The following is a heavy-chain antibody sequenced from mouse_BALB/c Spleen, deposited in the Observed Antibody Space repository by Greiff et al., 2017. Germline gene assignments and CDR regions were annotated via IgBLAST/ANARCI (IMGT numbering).Heavy chain of an antibody. Sequence: EVQLQQSGAELVKPGASVKLSCTASGFNIKDTYMHWVKQRPEQGLEWIGRMDPANGNTKYDPKFQGKATITADTSSNTAYLQLSSLTSEDTAVYYCARGWLRQGGNFDYGGQGTTLTVSS. CDR3: ARGWLRQGGNFDY. V-gene: IGHV14-3*02. CDR1: GFNIKDTY. J-gene: IGHJ2*01. CDR2: MDPANGNT. D-gene: IGHD2-2*01.